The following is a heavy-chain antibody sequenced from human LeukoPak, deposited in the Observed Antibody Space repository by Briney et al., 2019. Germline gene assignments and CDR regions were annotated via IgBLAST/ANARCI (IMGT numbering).Heavy chain of an antibody. D-gene: IGHD3-3*01. CDR3: ARHIGRFWSGYYS. Sequence: SETLSLTCTVSGGSISSYYWSWIRQPPGKGLEWIGYIFYSGSTYYNPSLKSRVTISVDTSKNQFSLKLSSVTAADTAVYYCARHIGRFWSGYYSWGQGTLVTVSS. CDR1: GGSISSYY. V-gene: IGHV4-59*04. J-gene: IGHJ4*02. CDR2: IFYSGST.